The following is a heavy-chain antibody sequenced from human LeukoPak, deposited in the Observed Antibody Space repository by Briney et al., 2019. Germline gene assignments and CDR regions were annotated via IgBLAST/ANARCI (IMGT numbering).Heavy chain of an antibody. CDR2: ITRSSSTI. J-gene: IGHJ3*02. D-gene: IGHD2-21*02. V-gene: IGHV3-48*01. CDR1: GFTFSWYS. CDR3: ATADRGAFDI. Sequence: PGGSLRLSCAVSGFTFSWYSMNWLRQAPGKGLEWLSYITRSSSTIYYADSVKGRFTISRDNAKNSLYLQMNSLRVDDTAVYYCATADRGAFDIWGQGTMVSVSS.